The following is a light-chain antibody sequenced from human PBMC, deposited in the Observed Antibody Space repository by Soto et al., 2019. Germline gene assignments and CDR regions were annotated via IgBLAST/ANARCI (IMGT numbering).Light chain of an antibody. CDR3: ATWDSSLSAGL. V-gene: IGLV1-51*02. Sequence: QSVLTQPPSVSAAPGQKVTISCSGSSSNTGNNYVSWYQQLPGTAPKLLIYENDKRPSGIPDRFSDSKSGTSATLGITGLQTGDEADYYCATWDSSLSAGLFGTGTKVTVL. CDR2: END. CDR1: SSNTGNNY. J-gene: IGLJ1*01.